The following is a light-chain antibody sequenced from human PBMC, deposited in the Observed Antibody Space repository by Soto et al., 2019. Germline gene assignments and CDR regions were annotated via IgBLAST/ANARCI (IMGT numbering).Light chain of an antibody. J-gene: IGLJ2*01. CDR1: SSDVGPYNY. CDR2: EVT. CDR3: CSYTDIALDVV. Sequence: QSALTQPASVSGSPGQSITISCTGTSSDVGPYNYVSWYQHHPGKAPKLLIYEVTKRPSGVSNRFSGSKSGNTASLTISGVRPEDEADYYCCSYTDIALDVVFGGGTKLTVL. V-gene: IGLV2-14*01.